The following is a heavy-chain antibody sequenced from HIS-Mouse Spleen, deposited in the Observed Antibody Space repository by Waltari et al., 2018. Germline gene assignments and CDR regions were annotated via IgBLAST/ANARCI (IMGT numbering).Heavy chain of an antibody. CDR3: ARGTPGGAFDI. J-gene: IGHJ3*02. CDR1: GFTVSSNY. V-gene: IGHV3-53*01. CDR2: IYSGGRT. D-gene: IGHD3-10*01. Sequence: EVQLVESGGGLIQPGGSLRLSCAASGFTVSSNYMSWVRQAPGKGLEWVSVIYSGGRTNYADSVKGRFTISRDNSTNTLYLQMNRLRAEDTAVYYCARGTPGGAFDIWGQGTMVTVSS.